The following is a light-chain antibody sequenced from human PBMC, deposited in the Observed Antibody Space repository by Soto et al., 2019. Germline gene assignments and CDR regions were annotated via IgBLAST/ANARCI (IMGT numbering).Light chain of an antibody. CDR2: WAS. Sequence: DRQGVALGERVDLGGRSSLSELYSSDNRNYLTWYQQKPGQPPKLLIYWASTRESGVPDRFSGSGSGTDFTLPISSLQAEEGAVYYCQQYYNIPKTFGQGTKVDIK. CDR3: QQYYNIPKT. J-gene: IGKJ1*01. CDR1: LSELYSSDNRNY. V-gene: IGKV4-1*01.